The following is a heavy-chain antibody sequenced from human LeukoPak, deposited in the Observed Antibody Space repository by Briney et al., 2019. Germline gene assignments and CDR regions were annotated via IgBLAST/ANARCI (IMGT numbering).Heavy chain of an antibody. Sequence: GGSLRLSCAASGFTFDDYGMSWVRQAPGKELEWVSGINWNGGSTGYADSVKGRFTISRDNAKNSLYLQMNSLRAEDTALYYCARDAEYQLLFAFDIWGQGTMVTVSS. D-gene: IGHD2-2*01. CDR3: ARDAEYQLLFAFDI. CDR2: INWNGGST. J-gene: IGHJ3*02. CDR1: GFTFDDYG. V-gene: IGHV3-20*04.